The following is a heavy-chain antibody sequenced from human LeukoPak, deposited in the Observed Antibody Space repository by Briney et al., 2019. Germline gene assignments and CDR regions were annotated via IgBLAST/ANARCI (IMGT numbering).Heavy chain of an antibody. V-gene: IGHV3-30*18. CDR1: GFTFSSYG. CDR2: ISYDGSNK. Sequence: GGSLRLSCAASGFTFSSYGMHWVRQAPGKGLEWVAGISYDGSNKYYADSVKGRFTISRDNSKNTLYLQMNSLRAEDTAVHYCAKDSVAGLYYYYGMDVWGQGTTVTVSS. J-gene: IGHJ6*02. CDR3: AKDSVAGLYYYYGMDV. D-gene: IGHD6-19*01.